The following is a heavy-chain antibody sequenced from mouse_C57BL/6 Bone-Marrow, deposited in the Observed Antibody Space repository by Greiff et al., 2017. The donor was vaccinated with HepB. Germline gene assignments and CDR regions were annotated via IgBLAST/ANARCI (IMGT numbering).Heavy chain of an antibody. CDR2: IYPGSGST. CDR1: GYTFTSYW. D-gene: IGHD2-5*01. Sequence: QVQLQQPGAELVKPGASVKMSCKASGYTFTSYWITWVKQRPGQGLEWIGDIYPGSGSTNYNEKFKSKATLTVDTSSSTAYMQLSSLTSEDSAVYYCARVTSYYSNPWYFDVGGTGTTVTVSS. V-gene: IGHV1-55*01. CDR3: ARVTSYYSNPWYFDV. J-gene: IGHJ1*03.